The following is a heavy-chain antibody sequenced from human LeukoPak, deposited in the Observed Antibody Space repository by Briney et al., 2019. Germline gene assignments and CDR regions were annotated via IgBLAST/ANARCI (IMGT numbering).Heavy chain of an antibody. J-gene: IGHJ4*02. V-gene: IGHV4-39*07. CDR3: ARGPGPTYYYDSSGYYPFDY. D-gene: IGHD3-22*01. Sequence: SETLSLTCTVSGGSISSSSYYWGWIRQPPGKGLEWIGEINHSGSTNYNPSLKSRVTISVDTSKNQFSLKLSSVTAADTAVYYCARGPGPTYYYDSSGYYPFDYWGQGTLVTVSS. CDR2: INHSGST. CDR1: GGSISSSSYY.